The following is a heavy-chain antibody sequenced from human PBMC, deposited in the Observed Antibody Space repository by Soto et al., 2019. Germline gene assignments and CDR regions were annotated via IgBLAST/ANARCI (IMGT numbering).Heavy chain of an antibody. J-gene: IGHJ5*02. CDR1: GFTFSHYI. V-gene: IGHV3-30*03. D-gene: IGHD5-18*01. Sequence: PGGSLRLSCAASGFTFSHYIYPWVRQAPGKGLQWVAVIRDDGKKTNYATSVRGRFTVSRDMSKSTIFLQMNNLRIDDSAIYSCAREGDSHAFRGFDLWGQGTPVTVSS. CDR3: AREGDSHAFRGFDL. CDR2: IRDDGKKT.